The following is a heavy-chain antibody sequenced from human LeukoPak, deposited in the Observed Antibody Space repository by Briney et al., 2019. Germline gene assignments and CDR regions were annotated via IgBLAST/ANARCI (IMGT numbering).Heavy chain of an antibody. V-gene: IGHV4-59*01. D-gene: IGHD2-2*01. CDR2: IYYSGST. CDR1: GGSISSYY. J-gene: IGHJ5*02. Sequence: SQTLSLTRTVSGGSISSYYWSWIPQPPGKGREWGGYIYYSGSTNYNPSLKIRVTISVDTSKNQFSLKLSFVTAADTAVYYCARLRGSVVVPAAIQTNWFDPWGQGALFTVSS. CDR3: ARLRGSVVVPAAIQTNWFDP.